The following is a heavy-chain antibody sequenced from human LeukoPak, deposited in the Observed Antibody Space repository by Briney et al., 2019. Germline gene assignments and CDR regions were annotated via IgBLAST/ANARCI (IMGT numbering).Heavy chain of an antibody. CDR2: IHPNNGDT. CDR1: GYTFSGTGWY. Sequence: GASVKVSCKDSGYTFSGTGWYLYWLRQAPGQGRECMGWIHPNNGDTAYAQKFEGRVAMTRDTSISTAYMELRRLRPDDTAVYFCARDGPAQMVDLDYWGQGTLVTVSS. D-gene: IGHD3-10*01. CDR3: ARDGPAQMVDLDY. J-gene: IGHJ4*02. V-gene: IGHV1-2*02.